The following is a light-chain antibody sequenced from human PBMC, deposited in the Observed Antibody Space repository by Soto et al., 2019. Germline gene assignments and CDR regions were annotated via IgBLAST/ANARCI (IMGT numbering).Light chain of an antibody. Sequence: QSALTQPASVSGSPGQSITISCTGTSSDVGGYNYVSWYQQHPGKAPKLMIFDVSNRPSGVSNRFSGSKSGNTASLTISGLQAEDEADYYCSSYTSSSTRIDVFGAGTKLTVL. V-gene: IGLV2-14*01. CDR1: SSDVGGYNY. CDR3: SSYTSSSTRIDV. CDR2: DVS. J-gene: IGLJ1*01.